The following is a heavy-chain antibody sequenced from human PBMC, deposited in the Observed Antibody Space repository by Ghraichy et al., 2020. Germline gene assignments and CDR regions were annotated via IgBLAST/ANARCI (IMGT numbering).Heavy chain of an antibody. D-gene: IGHD3-3*01. Sequence: SETLSLTCTVSGGSISSYYWSWIRQPPGKGLEWIGYIYYSGSTNYNPSLKSRVTISVVTSKNQFSLKLSSVTAADTAVYYCARDLGYDFWSGNYYYMDVWGKGTTVTVSS. CDR3: ARDLGYDFWSGNYYYMDV. CDR2: IYYSGST. J-gene: IGHJ6*03. CDR1: GGSISSYY. V-gene: IGHV4-59*01.